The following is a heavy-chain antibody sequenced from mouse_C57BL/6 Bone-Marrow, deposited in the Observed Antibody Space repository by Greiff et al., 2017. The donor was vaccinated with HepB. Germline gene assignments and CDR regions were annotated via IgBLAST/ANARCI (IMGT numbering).Heavy chain of an antibody. J-gene: IGHJ2*01. CDR2: IDPSDSYT. CDR3: ARLGSYYGSSYLDY. Sequence: VQLQQPGAELVKPGASVKLSCKASGYTFTSYWMQWVKQRPGQGLEWIGEIDPSDSYTNYNQKLKGKATLTVDTSSSTAYMQLSSLTSEDSAVYYCARLGSYYGSSYLDYWGQGTTLTVSS. D-gene: IGHD1-1*01. CDR1: GYTFTSYW. V-gene: IGHV1-50*01.